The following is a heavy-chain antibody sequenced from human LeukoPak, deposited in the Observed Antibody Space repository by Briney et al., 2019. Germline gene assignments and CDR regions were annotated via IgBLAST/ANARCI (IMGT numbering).Heavy chain of an antibody. Sequence: SQTLSLTCTVSGGSISSGGYYWSWIRQPPGKGLEWIGYIYHSGSTYYNPSLKSRVTISVDRSKNQFSLKLSSVTAADTAVYYCARRNPDDAFDIWGQGTMVTVSS. J-gene: IGHJ3*02. V-gene: IGHV4-30-2*01. D-gene: IGHD1-14*01. CDR2: IYHSGST. CDR1: GGSISSGGYY. CDR3: ARRNPDDAFDI.